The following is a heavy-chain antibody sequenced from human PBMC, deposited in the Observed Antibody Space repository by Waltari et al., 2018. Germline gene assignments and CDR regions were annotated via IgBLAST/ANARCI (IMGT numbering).Heavy chain of an antibody. V-gene: IGHV4-39*01. CDR3: ARHGPNTGSQAEYFQH. D-gene: IGHD1-26*01. CDR2: IYYSGTT. CDR1: GGPISSSLYY. J-gene: IGHJ1*01. Sequence: QLQLQESGPGLVKPSETLSLPSPVSGGPISSSLYYWGWIRQSPGKGLDWVGSIYYSGTTSYNPSLKGRVTISVDTSKNQFSLKLSSLTAADTAVYYCARHGPNTGSQAEYFQHWGQGTLVTVSS.